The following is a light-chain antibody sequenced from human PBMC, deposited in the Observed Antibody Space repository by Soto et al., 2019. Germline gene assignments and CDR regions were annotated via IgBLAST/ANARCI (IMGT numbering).Light chain of an antibody. CDR2: GAS. CDR3: QQYGSSPRT. Sequence: EIVLTQSPGTLSLSAGERATLSCRASQSVSSGYLAWYQQKHGQAPRLLIYGASSRATGIPDRFSGSGSGTDFTLTISRLAPEDFAVYYCQQYGSSPRTFGQGTKVEIK. V-gene: IGKV3-20*01. J-gene: IGKJ1*01. CDR1: QSVSSGY.